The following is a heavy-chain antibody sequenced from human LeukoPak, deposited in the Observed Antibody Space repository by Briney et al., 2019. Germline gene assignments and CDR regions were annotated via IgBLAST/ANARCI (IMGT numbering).Heavy chain of an antibody. J-gene: IGHJ6*04. CDR2: ISSSGSTI. CDR3: AELGITMIGGV. Sequence: GGSLRLSCAASGFTFSKMNWVRQAPGTGLEWVSYISSSGSTIYNADSVKGRFTISRDNAKNSLYLQMNSLRAEDTAVYYCAELGITMIGGVWGKGTTVTISS. D-gene: IGHD3-10*02. CDR1: GFTFSK. V-gene: IGHV3-48*03.